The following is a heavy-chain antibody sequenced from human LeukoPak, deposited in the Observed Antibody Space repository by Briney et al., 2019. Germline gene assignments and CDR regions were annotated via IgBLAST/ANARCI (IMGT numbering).Heavy chain of an antibody. CDR3: ARGDHVRIYAESSFDI. CDR2: IIPIFGTA. Sequence: SVKISCKASGGTFSSYAISWVRQAPGQGLEWMGGIIPIFGTANYAQKFQGRVTITADKSTSTAYMELSSLRSEDTAVYYCARGDHVRIYAESSFDIWGQGTMVTVSS. J-gene: IGHJ3*02. V-gene: IGHV1-69*06. D-gene: IGHD5/OR15-5a*01. CDR1: GGTFSSYA.